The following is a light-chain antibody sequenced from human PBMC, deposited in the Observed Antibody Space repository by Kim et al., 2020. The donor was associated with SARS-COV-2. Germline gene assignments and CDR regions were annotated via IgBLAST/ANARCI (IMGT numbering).Light chain of an antibody. J-gene: IGKJ4*01. CDR3: QQYGGSPLT. V-gene: IGKV3-20*01. Sequence: EIVLTQSPGTLSLSPGERATLSCRASQSVTSSYLAWYHQKPGQAPRLLIYGASSRAAGIPDRFSGSGSGTDFTLTISRLEPDDFAVYYCQQYGGSPLTFGGGTKVDIK. CDR1: QSVTSSY. CDR2: GAS.